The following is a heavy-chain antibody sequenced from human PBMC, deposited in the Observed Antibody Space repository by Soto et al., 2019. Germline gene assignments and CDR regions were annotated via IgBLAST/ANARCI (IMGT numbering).Heavy chain of an antibody. CDR3: ARVMGVASGGPLDS. V-gene: IGHV4-61*08. Sequence: PSETLSLTCTVSGGSVSSGDYYWNWIRQPPGKGLEWIGCVYYTGSTTYNPSLKSRVTISIDTSKNQFSLKMTSVTAADTAVYYCARVMGVASGGPLDSWGQGTQVTVSS. J-gene: IGHJ4*02. D-gene: IGHD2-15*01. CDR1: GGSVSSGDYY. CDR2: VYYTGST.